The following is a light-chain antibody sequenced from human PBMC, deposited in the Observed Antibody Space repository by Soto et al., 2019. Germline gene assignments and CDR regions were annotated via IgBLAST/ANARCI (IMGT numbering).Light chain of an antibody. V-gene: IGKV3-15*01. CDR2: GAS. CDR1: QSVSSN. J-gene: IGKJ1*01. CDR3: QQYNNWPRT. Sequence: EIVMTQSPATLSVSPGERATLSCRASQSVSSNLAWYQQKRGQAPRLLLYGASTRATGIPARFSGSGSGTEFTLSISSLQSEDFALYYCQQYNNWPRTFGQGTKVEI.